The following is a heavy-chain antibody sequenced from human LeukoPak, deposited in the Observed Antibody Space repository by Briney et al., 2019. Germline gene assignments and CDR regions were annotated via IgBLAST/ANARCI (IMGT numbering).Heavy chain of an antibody. CDR1: SDSTSAYY. CDR2: VSFSGSA. Sequence: SETLSHTCTVSSDSTSAYYWSWIRQPPGKGLEWIGFVSFSGSADYNPSLKSRVAISVDTSKKQLSLKLSSVTAADTAVYYCARLDTPLRYGMDVWGQGTTVTVSS. D-gene: IGHD2-15*01. J-gene: IGHJ6*02. V-gene: IGHV4-59*01. CDR3: ARLDTPLRYGMDV.